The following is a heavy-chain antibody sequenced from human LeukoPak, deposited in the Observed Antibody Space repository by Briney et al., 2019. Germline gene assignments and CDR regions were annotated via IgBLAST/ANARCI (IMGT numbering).Heavy chain of an antibody. CDR2: ISGSGGST. J-gene: IGHJ5*02. CDR3: AKDSFGYYGSGSYSDWFDP. CDR1: GFTFSSYA. Sequence: GGSLRLSCAASGFTFSSYAMSWVRQAPGKGLEWVSAISGSGGSTYYADSVKGRFTISRDNSKNTLYLQMNSLRAEDTAVYYCAKDSFGYYGSGSYSDWFDPWGQGTLVTVSS. D-gene: IGHD3-10*01. V-gene: IGHV3-23*01.